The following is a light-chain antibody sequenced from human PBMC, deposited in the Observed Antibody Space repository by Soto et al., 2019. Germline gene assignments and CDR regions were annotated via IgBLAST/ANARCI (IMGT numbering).Light chain of an antibody. CDR2: RNN. CDR1: SSNIGSNY. V-gene: IGLV1-47*01. Sequence: QSVLTQPPSASGTPGQRVTISCSGSSSNIGSNYVYWYQQLPGTAPKLLIYRNNQWPSGVPDRFSGSKSGTSASLAISGLRSEDEADYYCAAWDDSLSGVVFGGGTKVPS. CDR3: AAWDDSLSGVV. J-gene: IGLJ2*01.